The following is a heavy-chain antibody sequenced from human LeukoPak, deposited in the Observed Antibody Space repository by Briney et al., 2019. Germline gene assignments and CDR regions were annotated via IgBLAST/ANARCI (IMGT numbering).Heavy chain of an antibody. Sequence: GGSLRLSCAASGFTFSSYGMSWVRQAPGKGLEWVSAISGSGGSTYYADSVKGRFTISRDNSNNTLYLQMNSLRAEDTAVYYCAKAGDNSGNYGAFDIWGQGTMVTVSS. V-gene: IGHV3-23*01. J-gene: IGHJ3*02. CDR1: GFTFSSYG. D-gene: IGHD3-22*01. CDR3: AKAGDNSGNYGAFDI. CDR2: ISGSGGST.